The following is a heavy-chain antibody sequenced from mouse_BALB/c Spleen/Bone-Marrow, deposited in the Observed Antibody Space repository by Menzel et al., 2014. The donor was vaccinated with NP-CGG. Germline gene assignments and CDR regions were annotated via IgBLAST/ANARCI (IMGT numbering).Heavy chain of an antibody. D-gene: IGHD2-14*01. V-gene: IGHV1-15*01. CDR1: GYTFTDYE. J-gene: IGHJ3*01. Sequence: QVQLQQSGAELVRPGASVTLSCKASGYTFTDYEMHWVKQTPVHGLEWIGAIDPETGGTAYNQKFKGKATLTADKSSSTAYMELRSLTSEDSAVYYCTRSLVRRFAYWGQGTLVTGSA. CDR3: TRSLVRRFAY. CDR2: IDPETGGT.